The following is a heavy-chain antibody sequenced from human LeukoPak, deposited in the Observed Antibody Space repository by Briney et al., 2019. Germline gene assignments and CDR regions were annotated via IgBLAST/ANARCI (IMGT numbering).Heavy chain of an antibody. Sequence: GGSLRLSCAASGFTFSSYAMSWVRQAPGKGLEWVSAISGSGGSTYYADSVKGRFTISRDNAKNSLYLQMNSLRAEDTAVYYCARSRPHDYYGSGSYAYWGQGTLVTVSS. D-gene: IGHD3-10*01. V-gene: IGHV3-23*01. CDR3: ARSRPHDYYGSGSYAY. CDR1: GFTFSSYA. J-gene: IGHJ4*02. CDR2: ISGSGGST.